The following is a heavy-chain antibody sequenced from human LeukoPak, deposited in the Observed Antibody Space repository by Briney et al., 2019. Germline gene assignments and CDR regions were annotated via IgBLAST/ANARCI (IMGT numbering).Heavy chain of an antibody. J-gene: IGHJ4*02. Sequence: GGSLRLSYAASGFTFSSYAMSWDRQAPGKGLEWVSGISGSDGSTYYAGSVKGRFTISRDNSKNTLFLQMNSLRAEDTAVYYCVRNLAVAGTCFDSWGQGTLVTVSS. V-gene: IGHV3-23*01. CDR3: VRNLAVAGTCFDS. CDR2: ISGSDGST. D-gene: IGHD6-19*01. CDR1: GFTFSSYA.